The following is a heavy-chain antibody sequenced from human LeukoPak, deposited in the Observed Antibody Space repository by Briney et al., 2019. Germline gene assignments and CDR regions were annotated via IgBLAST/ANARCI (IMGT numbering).Heavy chain of an antibody. CDR1: GGSISSYY. CDR3: ARIYSSSWYPFGFDY. D-gene: IGHD6-13*01. CDR2: IYYSGST. V-gene: IGHV4-59*01. Sequence: ASETLSLTCTVSGGSISSYYWSWIRQPPGKGLEWIGYIYYSGSTNYNPSLKSRVTISVDTSKNQFSLKLSSVTAADTAVYYCARIYSSSWYPFGFDYWGQGTLVTVSS. J-gene: IGHJ4*02.